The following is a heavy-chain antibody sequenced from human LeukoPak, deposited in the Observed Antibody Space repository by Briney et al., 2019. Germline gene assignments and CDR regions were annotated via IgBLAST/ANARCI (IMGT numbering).Heavy chain of an antibody. CDR3: AREKYSGSYYDY. CDR2: ISSGSSII. CDR1: GFIFSVYR. J-gene: IGHJ4*03. D-gene: IGHD1-26*01. Sequence: GGPLRLSCAASGFIFSVYRMNWVRQAPGKGLEWLSYISSGSSIIYYADSVNGRFTVSRDDAKDSLFLQLNSLRVEDTAVYYCAREKYSGSYYDYWGHGTLVTVSS. V-gene: IGHV3-48*01.